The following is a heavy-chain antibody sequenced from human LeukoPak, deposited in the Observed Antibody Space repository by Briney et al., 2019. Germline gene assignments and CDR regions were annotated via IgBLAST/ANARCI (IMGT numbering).Heavy chain of an antibody. CDR3: SKDGYDFWSAYQIDL. J-gene: IGHJ5*02. Sequence: GGSQRLFCAASGFTFSNYAMTWVRQAPGKGLEWGSAISGSDGSTYYSDSVTGRFTISRDNSKNTLYLQMTSLRTDDTAVYYCSKDGYDFWSAYQIDLWGQGTLVTDSS. V-gene: IGHV3-23*01. CDR2: ISGSDGST. D-gene: IGHD3-3*01. CDR1: GFTFSNYA.